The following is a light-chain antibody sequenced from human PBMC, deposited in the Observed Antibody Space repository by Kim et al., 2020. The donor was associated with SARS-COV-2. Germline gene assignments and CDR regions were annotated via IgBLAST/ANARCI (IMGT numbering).Light chain of an antibody. CDR1: QSVSSSY. CDR2: GAS. Sequence: ELVLTQSPGTLSLSPGERATLSCRASQSVSSSYLAWYQQRPGQAPRLLIYGASTRATGIPDRLSGSGSGSGTDFTLTISRLEPEDFAVYYCQLYGGSPTFGQGTKVDIK. V-gene: IGKV3-20*01. J-gene: IGKJ1*01. CDR3: QLYGGSPT.